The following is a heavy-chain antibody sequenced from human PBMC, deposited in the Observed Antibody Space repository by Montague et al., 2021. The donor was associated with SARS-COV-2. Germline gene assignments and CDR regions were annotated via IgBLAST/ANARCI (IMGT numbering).Heavy chain of an antibody. CDR3: AREFRIELWQTNWYLGL. V-gene: IGHV4-59*11. Sequence: SETLSLTCSVSGGSISGHYWSWIRQPPGKGLEWIGNFDHSGNTKYNPSLKSRATISVDTSKNQFALRLSSVTAADTAVYYCAREFRIELWQTNWYLGLWGRGTLVTVSS. CDR1: GGSISGHY. J-gene: IGHJ2*01. D-gene: IGHD3-16*01. CDR2: FDHSGNT.